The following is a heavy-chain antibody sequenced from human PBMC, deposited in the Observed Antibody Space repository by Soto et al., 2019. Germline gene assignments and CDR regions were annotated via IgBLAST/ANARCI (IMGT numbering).Heavy chain of an antibody. V-gene: IGHV3-23*01. CDR2: ISGSGGST. CDR3: AKVISGDRSADFDY. Sequence: GGSPRLSCAASGFTFSSYAMSWVRQAPGKGLEWVSAISGSGGSTYYADSVKGRFTISRDNSKNTLYLQMNSLRAEDTAVYYCAKVISGDRSADFDYWGQGTLVTVSS. J-gene: IGHJ4*02. CDR1: GFTFSSYA. D-gene: IGHD2-21*02.